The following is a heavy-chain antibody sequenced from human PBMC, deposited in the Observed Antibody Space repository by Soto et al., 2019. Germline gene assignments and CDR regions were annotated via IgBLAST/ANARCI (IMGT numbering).Heavy chain of an antibody. V-gene: IGHV1-18*01. D-gene: IGHD6-25*01. CDR1: GYTFTSYG. CDR3: AWDGDQRPSRLPFDY. CDR2: ISAYNGNT. Sequence: QVQLVQSGAEVKKPGASVKVSCKASGYTFTSYGISWVRQAPGQGLEWMGWISAYNGNTNYAQKLQGRVTMTTDTSTSTSYMELRSLRSDDTAVYYCAWDGDQRPSRLPFDYWGQGTLVTVSS. J-gene: IGHJ4*02.